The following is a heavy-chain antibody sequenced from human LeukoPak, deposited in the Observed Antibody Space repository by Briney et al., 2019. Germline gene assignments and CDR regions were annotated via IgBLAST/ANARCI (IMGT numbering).Heavy chain of an antibody. D-gene: IGHD4-17*01. CDR2: SNPNTGGT. CDR3: ARTRSTVTTLFDY. Sequence: ASVKVSCKASGYPFTDYFIHWLRQAPGQGPEWMGWSNPNTGGTNYAQTFQGRVTMTRDTSISTAYMELSRLSSDDTAVCYCARTRSTVTTLFDYWGQGTLVTVSS. J-gene: IGHJ4*02. CDR1: GYPFTDYF. V-gene: IGHV1-2*02.